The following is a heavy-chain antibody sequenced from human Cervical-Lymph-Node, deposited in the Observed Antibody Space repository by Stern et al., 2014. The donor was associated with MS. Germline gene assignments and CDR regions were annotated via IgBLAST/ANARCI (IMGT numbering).Heavy chain of an antibody. CDR1: GYTFTSYG. Sequence: QMQLVQSGAEVKKPGASVKVSCKASGYTFTSYGISWVRQAPGQGLEWMGWISAYNGNTNYAQKLQGRVTMTTDTSTSTAYMELRSLRSDDTAVYYCARTARDSSSWYMEVADYWGQGTLVTVSS. D-gene: IGHD6-13*01. CDR2: ISAYNGNT. J-gene: IGHJ4*02. V-gene: IGHV1-18*01. CDR3: ARTARDSSSWYMEVADY.